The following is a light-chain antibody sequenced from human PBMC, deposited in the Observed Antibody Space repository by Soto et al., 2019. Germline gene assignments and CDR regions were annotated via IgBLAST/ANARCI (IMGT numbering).Light chain of an antibody. CDR1: QSVSNKY. CDR2: GAS. CDR3: QQYGSSPRT. Sequence: EIVLTQSPGTLSLSPGERATLSCRASQSVSNKYLAWYQQTPGQAPRLLIYGASTRAAGISDRFSGSGSGTDFTLTISSLETADVAIYDCQQYGSSPRTFGQGTKVDIK. J-gene: IGKJ1*01. V-gene: IGKV3-20*01.